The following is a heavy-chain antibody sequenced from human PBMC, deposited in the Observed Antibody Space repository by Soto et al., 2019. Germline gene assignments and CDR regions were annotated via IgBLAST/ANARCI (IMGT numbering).Heavy chain of an antibody. CDR3: ARVRESVYYYGMDV. Sequence: SEPLSLTCAVAGGSSSSSNWWRWVRQPPGKGLEWIGEIYHSGSTNYNPSLKSRVTISVDKSKNQFSLKLSSVTAADTAVYYCARVRESVYYYGMDVWGQGTTVTVSS. CDR2: IYHSGST. J-gene: IGHJ6*02. V-gene: IGHV4-4*02. D-gene: IGHD3-3*01. CDR1: GGSSSSSNW.